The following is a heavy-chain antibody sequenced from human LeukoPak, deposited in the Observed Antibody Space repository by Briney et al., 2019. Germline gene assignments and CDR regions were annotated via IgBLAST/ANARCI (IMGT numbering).Heavy chain of an antibody. Sequence: GGCLRLSCAASGFTFSNYGIDWVRQAPGKGLEWVAFIRFDGSNKYYADSVKGRFTISRDNSKNTVYVQMNSLRVEDTAVYYCAKDSGYSDYDLHAFDIWGQGTMVTVSS. CDR1: GFTFSNYG. CDR2: IRFDGSNK. CDR3: AKDSGYSDYDLHAFDI. D-gene: IGHD5-12*01. J-gene: IGHJ3*02. V-gene: IGHV3-30*02.